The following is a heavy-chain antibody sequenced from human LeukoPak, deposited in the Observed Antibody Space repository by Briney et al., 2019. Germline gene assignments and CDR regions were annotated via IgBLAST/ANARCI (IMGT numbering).Heavy chain of an antibody. Sequence: GGSLRLSCAASGFTFSSYSMNWVRQAPGKGLEWVSYISSSSSTIYYADSVKGRFTISRDNAKNSLYLQMNSLRAEDTAVYYCASLYSGSYYARRNYWGQGTLVTVSS. CDR3: ASLYSGSYYARRNY. V-gene: IGHV3-48*04. J-gene: IGHJ4*02. CDR1: GFTFSSYS. CDR2: ISSSSSTI. D-gene: IGHD1-26*01.